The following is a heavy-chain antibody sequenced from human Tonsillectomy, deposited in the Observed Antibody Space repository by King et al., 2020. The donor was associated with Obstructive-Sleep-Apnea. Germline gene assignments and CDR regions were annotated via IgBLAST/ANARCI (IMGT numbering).Heavy chain of an antibody. J-gene: IGHJ4*02. Sequence: VQLQESGPGLVKPSETLSLICTVSGGSISTYYWSWIRQPPGKGLEWVGNIFYSGSTNFNPPLKSRVSISVETSKNQFSLKVSSVTAADKAVYYCARHSSSWAHFDYWGQGTLVTVS. CDR1: GGSISTYY. D-gene: IGHD6-13*01. V-gene: IGHV4-59*08. CDR2: IFYSGST. CDR3: ARHSSSWAHFDY.